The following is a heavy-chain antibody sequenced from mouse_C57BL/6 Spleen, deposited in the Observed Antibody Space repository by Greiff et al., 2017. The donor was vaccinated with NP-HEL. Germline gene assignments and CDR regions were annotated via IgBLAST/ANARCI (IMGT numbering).Heavy chain of an antibody. CDR1: GYTFTDYE. J-gene: IGHJ4*01. D-gene: IGHD1-1*01. Sequence: QVQLQQSGAELVRPGASVTLSCKASGYTFTDYEMHWVKQTPVHGLEWIGAIDPETGGTAYNQKFKGKAILTADKSSSTAYMELRSLTSEDSAVDYCTPFYDYGSSYGAMDDWGQGTSVTVSS. V-gene: IGHV1-15*01. CDR3: TPFYDYGSSYGAMDD. CDR2: IDPETGGT.